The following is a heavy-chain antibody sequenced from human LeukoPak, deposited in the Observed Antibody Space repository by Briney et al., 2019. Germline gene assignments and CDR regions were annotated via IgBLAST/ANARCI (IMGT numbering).Heavy chain of an antibody. J-gene: IGHJ6*02. CDR2: IYTSGST. CDR1: GGSISSYY. V-gene: IGHV4-4*07. Sequence: SETLSLTCTVSGGSISSYYWSWIRQPAGKGLEWIGRIYTSGSTNYNPSLKSRVTMSVDTSKHQFSLQLSSVTAADTAVYYCATSSPDCSGGSCYLDYYGMDVWGQGTTVTVSS. CDR3: ATSSPDCSGGSCYLDYYGMDV. D-gene: IGHD2-15*01.